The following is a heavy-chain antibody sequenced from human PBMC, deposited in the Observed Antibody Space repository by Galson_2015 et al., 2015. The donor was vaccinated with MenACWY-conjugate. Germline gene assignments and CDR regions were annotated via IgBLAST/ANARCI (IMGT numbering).Heavy chain of an antibody. CDR2: ISYDGSNK. D-gene: IGHD6-13*01. V-gene: IGHV3-30*18. J-gene: IGHJ6*02. CDR3: AKDRQLVRDYYYYGMDV. CDR1: GFTFSSYG. Sequence: SLRLPCAASGFTFSSYGMHWVRQAPGKGLEWVAVISYDGSNKYYADSVKGRFTISRDNSKNTLYLQMNSLRAEDTAVYYCAKDRQLVRDYYYYGMDVWGQGTTVTVSS.